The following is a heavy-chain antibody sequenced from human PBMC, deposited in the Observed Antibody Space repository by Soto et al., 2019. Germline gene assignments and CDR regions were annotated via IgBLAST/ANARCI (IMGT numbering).Heavy chain of an antibody. D-gene: IGHD3-3*02. J-gene: IGHJ4*02. CDR3: ARDKPFSAGY. CDR1: GYTFLDFY. Sequence: QVQLVQSGTEVKKPGASVKLSCKASGYTFLDFYIHWVRQAPGQGLEWMGFINPSGGGTTYAQQFQGRLTMTRDTCTSTVYMELISLRSEDTAIYYCARDKPFSAGYWGQGTLVT. V-gene: IGHV1-46*01. CDR2: INPSGGGT.